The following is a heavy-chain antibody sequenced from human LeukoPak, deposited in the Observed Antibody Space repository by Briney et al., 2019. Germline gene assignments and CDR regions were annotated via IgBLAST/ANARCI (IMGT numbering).Heavy chain of an antibody. J-gene: IGHJ4*02. CDR1: GFTFSSYD. CDR3: AKSHHVTAIDY. CDR2: ISGSGGST. D-gene: IGHD2-21*02. Sequence: GGSLRLSCAASGFTFSSYDMSWVRQAPGKGPEWVSGISGSGGSTYYAGSVKGRFTISRDNSKNTLYLQMNSLRADDTAVYYCAKSHHVTAIDYWGQGTLVTVSS. V-gene: IGHV3-23*01.